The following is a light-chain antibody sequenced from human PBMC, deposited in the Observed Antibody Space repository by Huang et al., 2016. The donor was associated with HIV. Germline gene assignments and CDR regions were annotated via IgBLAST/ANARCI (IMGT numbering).Light chain of an antibody. J-gene: IGKJ1*01. CDR3: MQGTHWPGT. Sequence: DVVMTQFPLSLPVTLGQPASIFCKSSQSLVSSDGDIYLNWLQQRQGQSPRRLIYQVSKRDSGVPDRFSGSGAGSLFALRISRVDAEDVAVYYCMQGTHWPGTFGQGTKLEI. V-gene: IGKV2-30*01. CDR2: QVS. CDR1: QSLVSSDGDIY.